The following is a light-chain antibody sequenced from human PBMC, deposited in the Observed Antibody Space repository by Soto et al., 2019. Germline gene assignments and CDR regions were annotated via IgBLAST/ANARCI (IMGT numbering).Light chain of an antibody. Sequence: DLQMTQSPSTLSASVGDRVTITCRASQSISSWLAWYQQKPGKAPKLLIYKASSLESGVPSRFSGSGSGTEFTLTISSLQPDDFATYSCQHYNSYSRTFGQGTKLEIK. J-gene: IGKJ2*02. V-gene: IGKV1-5*03. CDR2: KAS. CDR1: QSISSW. CDR3: QHYNSYSRT.